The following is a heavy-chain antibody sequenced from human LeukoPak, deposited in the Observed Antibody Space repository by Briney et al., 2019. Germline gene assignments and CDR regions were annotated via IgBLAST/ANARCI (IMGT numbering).Heavy chain of an antibody. J-gene: IGHJ3*02. CDR1: GYSFTGYW. Sequence: KNGESLKISCKGSGYSFTGYWISGVRQMPGKGLEWMGIIYPGDSDTRYSPSFQGQVTISADKSISTAYLQWSSLKASDTAMYYCARDVGTTYYDFWSGYYKGMDAFDIWGQGTMVTVSS. CDR3: ARDVGTTYYDFWSGYYKGMDAFDI. CDR2: IYPGDSDT. D-gene: IGHD3-3*01. V-gene: IGHV5-51*01.